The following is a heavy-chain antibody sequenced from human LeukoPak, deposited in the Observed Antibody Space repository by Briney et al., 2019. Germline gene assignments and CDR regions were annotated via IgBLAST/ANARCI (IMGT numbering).Heavy chain of an antibody. CDR1: GYTFTSYD. V-gene: IGHV1-8*01. J-gene: IGHJ4*02. CDR2: MNPNSGNT. CDR3: ARVRYCSGGSCYDQQPHYFDY. D-gene: IGHD2-15*01. Sequence: ASVKVSCKASGYTFTSYDINWVRQATGQGLEWMGWMNPNSGNTGYAQKFQGRVTMTRNTSISTAYVELSSLRSEDTAVYYCARVRYCSGGSCYDQQPHYFDYWGQGTLVTVSS.